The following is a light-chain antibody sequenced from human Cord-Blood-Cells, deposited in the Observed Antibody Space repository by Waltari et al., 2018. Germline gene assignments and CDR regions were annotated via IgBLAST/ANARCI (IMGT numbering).Light chain of an antibody. Sequence: DIQMTQSPSTLSASVGDRVTITCRASQSISSWLAWYQQKPGKAPKLLIYDASSLESGVPSRFSGSGSGTEFTLTISSLQPDDFATYYCQQYNNYPYTVGQGTKLEIK. CDR3: QQYNNYPYT. CDR2: DAS. CDR1: QSISSW. J-gene: IGKJ2*01. V-gene: IGKV1-5*01.